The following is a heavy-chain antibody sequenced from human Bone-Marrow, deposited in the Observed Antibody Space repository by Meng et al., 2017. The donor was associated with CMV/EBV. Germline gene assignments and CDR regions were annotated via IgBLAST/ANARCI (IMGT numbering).Heavy chain of an antibody. CDR3: AKGVRYSYGYLDY. CDR2: IRYDGTNK. J-gene: IGHJ4*02. Sequence: GESLKISCAASRFTFSTYGMHWVRQAPGKGLEWVAFIRYDGTNKYYADSVKGRFTISRDNSKNTLYLQMNSLRAEDTAVYYCAKGVRYSYGYLDYWGQGTLVTVSS. V-gene: IGHV3-30*02. CDR1: RFTFSTYG. D-gene: IGHD5-18*01.